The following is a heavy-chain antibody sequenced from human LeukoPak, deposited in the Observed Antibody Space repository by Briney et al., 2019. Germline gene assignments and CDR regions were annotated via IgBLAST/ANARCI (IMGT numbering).Heavy chain of an antibody. V-gene: IGHV3-23*01. D-gene: IGHD5-24*01. J-gene: IGHJ4*02. CDR3: TRVGYIDEGIDY. Sequence: GGSLRLSCAASGFTFSSYAMSWVRQAPGKGLEWVSAISGSGGSTYYADSVKGRFTISRDNTKNSLYLQMNSLRAEDTAIYYCTRVGYIDEGIDYWGQGTLVTVSS. CDR2: ISGSGGST. CDR1: GFTFSSYA.